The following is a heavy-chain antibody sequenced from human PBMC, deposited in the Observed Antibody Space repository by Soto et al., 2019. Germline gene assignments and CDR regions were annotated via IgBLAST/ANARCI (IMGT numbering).Heavy chain of an antibody. J-gene: IGHJ6*03. Sequence: ASVKVSCKASGYTFTGYYMHWVRQAPGQGLEWMGWINPNSGGTNYAQKFQGWVTMTRDTSISTAYMELSRLRSDGTAVYYCARDRAASFYDFWSGRYYYYYYMDVWGKGTTVTVSS. CDR1: GYTFTGYY. D-gene: IGHD3-3*01. CDR3: ARDRAASFYDFWSGRYYYYYYMDV. V-gene: IGHV1-2*04. CDR2: INPNSGGT.